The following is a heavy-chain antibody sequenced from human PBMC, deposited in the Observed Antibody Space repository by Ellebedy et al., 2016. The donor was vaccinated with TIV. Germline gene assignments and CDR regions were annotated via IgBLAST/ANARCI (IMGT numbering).Heavy chain of an antibody. D-gene: IGHD1-26*01. J-gene: IGHJ4*02. CDR1: GGSISSYY. V-gene: IGHV4-59*01. Sequence: SETLSLTXTVSGGSISSYYWSWIRQPPGKGLEWIGYIYYSGSTNYNPSLKSRVTISVDTSKNQFSLKLSSVTAADTAVYYCARAKGGYDYWGQGTLVTVSS. CDR2: IYYSGST. CDR3: ARAKGGYDY.